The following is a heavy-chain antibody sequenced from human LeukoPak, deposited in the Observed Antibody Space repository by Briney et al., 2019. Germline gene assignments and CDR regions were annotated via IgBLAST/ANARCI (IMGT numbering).Heavy chain of an antibody. CDR2: IYYSGST. CDR3: ARGRIVVVPAAFSWFDP. J-gene: IGHJ5*02. CDR1: GGSISSGGYY. D-gene: IGHD2-2*01. Sequence: SETLSLTCTVSGGSISSGGYYWSWIRQHPGKGLEWIGYIYYSGSTYYNPSLKSRVTISVDTSKNQFSLKLSSVTAADTAVYYCARGRIVVVPAAFSWFDPWGQGTLVTVSS. V-gene: IGHV4-31*03.